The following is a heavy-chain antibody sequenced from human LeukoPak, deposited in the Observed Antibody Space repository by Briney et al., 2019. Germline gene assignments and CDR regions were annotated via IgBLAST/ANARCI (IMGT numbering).Heavy chain of an antibody. CDR2: ISSSSSYI. Sequence: GGFLRLSCAASGFTFRSYSMNWVRQAPGKGLEWVSSISSSSSYIYYADSGKGRFTILRGNAKNSMYLQKKSLKTEDKAGDYCAMWAGRAHYYDSGHYWGQGTLVTVSS. CDR3: AMWAGRAHYYDSGHY. V-gene: IGHV3-21*01. J-gene: IGHJ4*02. CDR1: GFTFRSYS. D-gene: IGHD3-22*01.